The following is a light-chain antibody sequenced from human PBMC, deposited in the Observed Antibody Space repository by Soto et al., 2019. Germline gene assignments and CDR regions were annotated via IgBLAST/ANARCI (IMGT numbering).Light chain of an antibody. CDR2: GAS. V-gene: IGKV3-20*01. J-gene: IGKJ1*01. CDR1: QSISGN. Sequence: EIVMTQSPATLPVSPGEGGTLSCRASQSISGNLAWYQQKPGQAPRLLIYGASSRATGIPDRFSGSGSGTDFTLTISRLEPEDFAVYYCQQYGSSSWTFGQGTMVDVK. CDR3: QQYGSSSWT.